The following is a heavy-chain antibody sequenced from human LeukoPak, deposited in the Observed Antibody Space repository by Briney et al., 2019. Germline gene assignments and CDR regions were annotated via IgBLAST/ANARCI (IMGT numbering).Heavy chain of an antibody. CDR3: ARDRLEAGTLDY. CDR2: ISYDGSNK. V-gene: IGHV3-30*01. D-gene: IGHD6-13*01. CDR1: GFTFSSYA. Sequence: GRSLRLSCAASGFTFSSYAMHWVRQAPGKGLEWVAVISYDGSNKYHADSVKGRFTISRDNSKNTLYLQMNSLRAEDTAVYYCARDRLEAGTLDYWGQGTLVTVSS. J-gene: IGHJ4*02.